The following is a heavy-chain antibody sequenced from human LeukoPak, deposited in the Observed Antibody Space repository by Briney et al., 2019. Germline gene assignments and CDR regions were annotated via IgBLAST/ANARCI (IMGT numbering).Heavy chain of an antibody. CDR2: INHSGST. D-gene: IGHD6-19*01. CDR3: ARHCQEQWLASYYYYYYMDV. CDR1: GGSFSGYY. Sequence: PSETLSLTCAVYGGSFSGYYWSWIRQPPGKGLEWIGEINHSGSTNYNPSLKSRVTISVDTSKDQFSLKLSSVTAADTAVYYCARHCQEQWLASYYYYYYMDVWGKGTTVTISS. J-gene: IGHJ6*03. V-gene: IGHV4-34*01.